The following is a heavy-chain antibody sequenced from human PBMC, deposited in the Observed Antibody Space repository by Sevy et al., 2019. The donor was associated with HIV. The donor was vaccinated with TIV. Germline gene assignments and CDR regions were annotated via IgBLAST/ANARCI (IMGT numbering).Heavy chain of an antibody. D-gene: IGHD2-15*01. J-gene: IGHJ6*02. CDR2: MNPNSGNT. CDR3: ARGACSGGSCYRYYYGMDV. V-gene: IGHV1-8*01. Sequence: ASVKVSCKASGYTFTSYDINWVRQATGQGLEWMGWMNPNSGNTGYAQKFQGRVTMTRNTSISTAYMELSSLRSGDTAVYYCARGACSGGSCYRYYYGMDVWGQGTTVTVSS. CDR1: GYTFTSYD.